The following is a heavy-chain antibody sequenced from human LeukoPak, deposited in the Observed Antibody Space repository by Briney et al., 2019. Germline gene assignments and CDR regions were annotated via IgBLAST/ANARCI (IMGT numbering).Heavy chain of an antibody. Sequence: GGSLRLSCAASGFTFSSSAMSWVRQAPGKGLEWVSAISGSGGSTYYYADSVKGRFTISRDDSKNTLYLQMNSLGAEDTAVYYCAKVSGYCTNGVCFPYYWGQGTLVTVSS. CDR2: ISGSGGST. CDR1: GFTFSSSA. J-gene: IGHJ4*02. D-gene: IGHD2-8*01. V-gene: IGHV3-23*01. CDR3: AKVSGYCTNGVCFPYY.